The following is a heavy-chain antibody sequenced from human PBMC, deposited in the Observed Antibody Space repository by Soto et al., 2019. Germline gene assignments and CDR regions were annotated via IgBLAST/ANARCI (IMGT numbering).Heavy chain of an antibody. D-gene: IGHD3-16*01. CDR3: AIEFAYYESSDSYFDD. J-gene: IGHJ4*02. Sequence: PSQTLSLTCAISGDSVSGNSAAWNWIRQSPSRGLEWLGRAYYRSKWDDDYGVAVKSRITVTLDTSKNQFSLHLNSAPPLDTAVYYRAIEFAYYESSDSYFDDWGQGALVAVSS. CDR2: AYYRSKWDD. V-gene: IGHV6-1*01. CDR1: GDSVSGNSAA.